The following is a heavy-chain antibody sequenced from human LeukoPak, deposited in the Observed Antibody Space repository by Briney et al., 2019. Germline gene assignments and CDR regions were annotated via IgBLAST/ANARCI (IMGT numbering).Heavy chain of an antibody. J-gene: IGHJ4*02. Sequence: GESLKISCKGSGYIFTSFWIGWVRQMPGKGLEWMGIIFPADSDTRYSPSFQGQVTISADKSISTAYLQWSSLKAADTAMYYCARSPRGALAFDYWGQGTLVTVSS. CDR3: ARSPRGALAFDY. V-gene: IGHV5-51*01. CDR2: IFPADSDT. D-gene: IGHD3-3*02. CDR1: GYIFTSFW.